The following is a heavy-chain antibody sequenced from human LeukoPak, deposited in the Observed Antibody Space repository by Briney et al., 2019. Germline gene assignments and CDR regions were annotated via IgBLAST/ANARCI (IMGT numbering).Heavy chain of an antibody. CDR3: ARHGSGSYYSHCHY. V-gene: IGHV4-39*01. CDR2: FKSNENT. CDR1: GGSISSVSYY. D-gene: IGHD3-10*01. Sequence: SETLSLTCTVSGGSISSVSYYWGWIRQPPGKGLEWIGNFKSNENTYYNPSLKSRVTISVDTSKNQFSLKLSSVTAADTAVYYCARHGSGSYYSHCHYWGQGTLVTVSS. J-gene: IGHJ4*02.